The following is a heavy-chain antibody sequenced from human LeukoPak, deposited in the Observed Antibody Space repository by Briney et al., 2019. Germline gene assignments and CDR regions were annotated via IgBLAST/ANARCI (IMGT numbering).Heavy chain of an antibody. CDR1: GFTFSSYA. CDR3: ARDYYDSSGYYSLSNWFDP. D-gene: IGHD3-22*01. CDR2: ISYDGSNK. V-gene: IGHV3-30-3*01. Sequence: HAGGSLRLSCAASGFTFSSYAMHWVRQAPGKGLEWVAVISYDGSNKYYADSVKGRFTISRDNSENTLYLQMNSLRAEDTAVYYCARDYYDSSGYYSLSNWFDPWGQGTLVTVSS. J-gene: IGHJ5*02.